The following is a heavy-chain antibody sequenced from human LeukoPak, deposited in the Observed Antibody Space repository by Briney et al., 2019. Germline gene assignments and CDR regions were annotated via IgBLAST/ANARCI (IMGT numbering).Heavy chain of an antibody. D-gene: IGHD3-22*01. CDR2: ISGSGGST. V-gene: IGHV3-23*01. Sequence: PGGSLRLSCAASGFTFSSYAMSWVRQAPGKGLEWVSAISGSGGSTYYADSVEGRFTISRDNSKNTLYLQMNSLRAEDTAVYYCAKGIVVVTGEYFDYWGQGTLVTVSS. CDR3: AKGIVVVTGEYFDY. J-gene: IGHJ4*02. CDR1: GFTFSSYA.